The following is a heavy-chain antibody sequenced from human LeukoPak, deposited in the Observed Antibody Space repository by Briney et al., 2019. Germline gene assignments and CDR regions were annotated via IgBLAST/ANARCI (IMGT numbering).Heavy chain of an antibody. Sequence: GESLKISCKGSGYRYTSYWIGWARQMPGKGLEWMGIIYPGDSKTRYSPSFQGQVTISADKSISTAYLQWNSLKASDTAMYYCARLEYSSSSGEGWFDPWGQGTPVTVSP. CDR3: ARLEYSSSSGEGWFDP. V-gene: IGHV5-51*01. CDR1: GYRYTSYW. D-gene: IGHD6-6*01. J-gene: IGHJ5*02. CDR2: IYPGDSKT.